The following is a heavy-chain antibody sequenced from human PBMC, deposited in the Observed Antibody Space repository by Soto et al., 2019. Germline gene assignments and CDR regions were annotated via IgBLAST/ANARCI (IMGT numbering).Heavy chain of an antibody. V-gene: IGHV3-48*01. J-gene: IGHJ2*01. CDR2: ISSSSTI. CDR3: ARDPGSGYYDL. Sequence: PGGSLRLSCAASAFTFSSYSINWVRQAPGKGLEWVSYISSSSTIYFADSVKGRFTISRDNAKNSLYLQMNSLRAEDTAVYYCARDPGSGYYDLWGRGTLVTVSS. CDR1: AFTFSSYS. D-gene: IGHD3-22*01.